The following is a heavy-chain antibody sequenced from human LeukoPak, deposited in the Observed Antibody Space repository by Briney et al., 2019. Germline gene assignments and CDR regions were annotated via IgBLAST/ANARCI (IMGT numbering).Heavy chain of an antibody. CDR2: INPTSGGT. J-gene: IGHJ5*02. Sequence: ASVKVSCKASGYTFTGYYMHWVRQAPGQGLEWMGWINPTSGGTNYAQKFQGRVTMTRDTSISTAYMELSRLRSDDTAVYYCATEAKEYYYDSSGYIGNWFDPWGQGTLVTVSS. V-gene: IGHV1-2*02. D-gene: IGHD3-22*01. CDR1: GYTFTGYY. CDR3: ATEAKEYYYDSSGYIGNWFDP.